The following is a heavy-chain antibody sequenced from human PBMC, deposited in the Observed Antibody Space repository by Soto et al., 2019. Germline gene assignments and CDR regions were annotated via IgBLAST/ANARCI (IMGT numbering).Heavy chain of an antibody. CDR1: GFTFSSYE. Sequence: EVQLVESGGGLVQPGGSLRLSCAASGFTFSSYEMNCVRQTPGKGMEWISYIDGRGSTIYYADSVKGRFTISRDNTQNWLKLQTNSIRATDTVVYYCVREHDDNPAMDFDYWGRGTLVTVS. CDR2: IDGRGSTI. V-gene: IGHV3-48*03. J-gene: IGHJ4*02. D-gene: IGHD3-9*01. CDR3: VREHDDNPAMDFDY.